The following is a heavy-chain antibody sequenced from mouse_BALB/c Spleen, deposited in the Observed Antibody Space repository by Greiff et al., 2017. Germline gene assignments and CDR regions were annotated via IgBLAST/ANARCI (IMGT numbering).Heavy chain of an antibody. V-gene: IGHV6-6*01. D-gene: IGHD2-3*01. CDR2: IRSKANNHAT. CDR1: GFTFTDAW. Sequence: EVQLVESGGGLVQPGGSMKLSCAASGFTFTDAWMDWVRQPPEKGLEWVAEIRSKANNHATYYAESVKGRFTISTDDSKSSVYLQMNSIRAEDTGVYYCKCGYSYYYAMDYWGQGTSVTVSS. J-gene: IGHJ4*01. CDR3: KCGYSYYYAMDY.